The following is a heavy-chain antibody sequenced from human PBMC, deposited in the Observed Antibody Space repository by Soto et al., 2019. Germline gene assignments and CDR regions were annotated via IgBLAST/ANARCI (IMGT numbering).Heavy chain of an antibody. Sequence: EVPLLESGGGLVQPGGSLRLSCAASGFTFSSYAMNWVRQAPGKGLEWVSVISGSGGSTYYADSVKGRFTISRDNSKNTLYLQMNSLRAEDTAVYYCAKRGSGSYYIDWGQGTLVTVSS. CDR3: AKRGSGSYYID. CDR2: ISGSGGST. V-gene: IGHV3-23*01. D-gene: IGHD1-26*01. CDR1: GFTFSSYA. J-gene: IGHJ4*02.